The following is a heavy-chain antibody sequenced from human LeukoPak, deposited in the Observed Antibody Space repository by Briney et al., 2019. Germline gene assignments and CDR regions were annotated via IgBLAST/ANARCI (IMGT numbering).Heavy chain of an antibody. CDR3: AGGYYFDY. V-gene: IGHV3-53*01. J-gene: IGHJ4*02. D-gene: IGHD3-22*01. CDR2: FYRGDNT. Sequence: PGGSLRLSCAASGFTVSGNYMNWVRQAPGKGLEWVSLFYRGDNTYYADSVKGRFTISRDNSKSTLYHQMNSLRAEDTAVYYCAGGYYFDYWGQGTLVTVSS. CDR1: GFTVSGNY.